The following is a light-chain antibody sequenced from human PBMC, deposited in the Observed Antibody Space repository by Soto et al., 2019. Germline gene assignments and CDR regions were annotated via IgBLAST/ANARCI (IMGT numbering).Light chain of an antibody. J-gene: IGKJ5*01. Sequence: DIVMTQSPDSLTVSLGEMATINCKASQPVLRSSNNKNHLAWYQQKPTQSPKMLISWASTRESGVPDRFSGSGSGTEFTLTISSLQAEDAAVYYCQQYYDVPVTFGQGTRLEIK. V-gene: IGKV4-1*01. CDR1: QPVLRSSNNKNH. CDR3: QQYYDVPVT. CDR2: WAS.